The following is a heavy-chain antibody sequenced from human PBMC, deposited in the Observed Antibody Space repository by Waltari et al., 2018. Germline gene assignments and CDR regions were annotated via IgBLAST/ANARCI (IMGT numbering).Heavy chain of an antibody. Sequence: LSLTCTVSGEPISDDVSRWTYWTWIRQSAGKGLEWIGHIYSSGAVDYNPSLRSRVTISLDTPKSHFTLKLTSVTAADTAVYYCANRGVGNYFKYFRLWSPGTLVTVSS. J-gene: IGHJ1*01. CDR2: IYSSGAV. V-gene: IGHV4-61*09. CDR3: ANRGVGNYFKYFRL. CDR1: GEPISDDVSRWTY. D-gene: IGHD1-7*01.